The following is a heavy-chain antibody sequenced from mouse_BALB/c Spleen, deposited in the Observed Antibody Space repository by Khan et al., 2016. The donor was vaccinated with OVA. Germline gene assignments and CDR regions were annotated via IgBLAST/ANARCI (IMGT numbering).Heavy chain of an antibody. CDR3: ARFYDPNYAVDY. D-gene: IGHD2-3*01. CDR2: IWAVGST. CDR1: GFSLTSYG. Sequence: VQLQESGPGLVAPSQSLSITCTVSGFSLTSYGVNWVRQPPGKGLEWLGVIWAVGSTNYNSALMSRLSISKDNVKSQVFLKMNSLETDDTAMYYCARFYDPNYAVDYWGPGTSVTVSS. J-gene: IGHJ4*01. V-gene: IGHV2-9*02.